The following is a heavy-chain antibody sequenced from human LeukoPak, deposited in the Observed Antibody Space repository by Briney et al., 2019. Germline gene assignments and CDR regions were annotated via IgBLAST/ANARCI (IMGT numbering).Heavy chain of an antibody. J-gene: IGHJ4*02. CDR1: GFTFSSYA. CDR2: ISYDGSNK. D-gene: IGHD2-2*01. Sequence: PGRSLRLSCAASGFTFSSYAMHWVRQAPGKGLEWVAVISYDGSNKYYAGSVKGRFTISRDNSKNTLYLQMNSLRAEDTAVYYCARVGVGHCNSISCPPSNYWGQGTLVTVSS. V-gene: IGHV3-30-3*01. CDR3: ARVGVGHCNSISCPPSNY.